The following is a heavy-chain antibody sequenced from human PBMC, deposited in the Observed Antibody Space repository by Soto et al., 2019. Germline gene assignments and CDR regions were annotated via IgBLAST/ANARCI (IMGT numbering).Heavy chain of an antibody. CDR1: GYPFTHYG. CDR2: MNPNSGNT. CDR3: VRGTRTTDV. V-gene: IGHV1-8*02. J-gene: IGHJ6*02. D-gene: IGHD1-7*01. Sequence: ASVKVSCKSSGYPFTHYGITWIRQAPGQGLEWMGWMNPNSGNTGYAQTLQGRVTMTRNTSISTAFMELSSLGSEDTAIYYCVRGTRTTDVWGQGTTVTVSS.